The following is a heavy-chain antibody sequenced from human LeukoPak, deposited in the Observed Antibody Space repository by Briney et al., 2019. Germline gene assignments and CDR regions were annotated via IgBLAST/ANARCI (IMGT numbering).Heavy chain of an antibody. J-gene: IGHJ4*02. CDR2: ISTYNGDT. CDR1: GYTFTSYG. CDR3: AREGLGELTLDY. D-gene: IGHD3-16*01. Sequence: ASVTVSCKASGYTFTSYGISWVRQAPGQGLEWMGWISTYNGDTNYAQKLQGRVTMTTDTSTNTAYMELRSLRSDDTAVYYCAREGLGELTLDYWGQGTLVTVSS. V-gene: IGHV1-18*01.